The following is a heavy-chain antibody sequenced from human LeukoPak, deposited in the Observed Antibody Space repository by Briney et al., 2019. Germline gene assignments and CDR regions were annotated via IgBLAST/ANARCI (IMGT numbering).Heavy chain of an antibody. V-gene: IGHV3-9*03. CDR2: ISWNSGSI. J-gene: IGHJ4*02. D-gene: IGHD4/OR15-4a*01. Sequence: PGRSLRLSCAASGFTFDVYAMHWVRQAPGKGLEWVSGISWNSGSIGYADSVKGRFTISRDNAKNSLYLQMNSLRVEDMALYYCAKGRYGGNFDYFDYWGLGTLVTVSS. CDR3: AKGRYGGNFDYFDY. CDR1: GFTFDVYA.